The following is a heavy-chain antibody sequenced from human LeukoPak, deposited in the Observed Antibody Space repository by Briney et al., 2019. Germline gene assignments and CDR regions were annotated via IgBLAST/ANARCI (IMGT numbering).Heavy chain of an antibody. D-gene: IGHD2-21*02. CDR3: TRMTAGHDY. J-gene: IGHJ4*02. CDR1: GVSFDDYY. Sequence: KPSETLSLTCAFSGVSFDDYYWSWVRQTPGKGLEWIGEINHSGYTNDSPSLKSRVTLSIDTSRKQFSLNLRSVTVADTGIYYCTRMTAGHDYWGQGTLVTVSS. CDR2: INHSGYT. V-gene: IGHV4-34*01.